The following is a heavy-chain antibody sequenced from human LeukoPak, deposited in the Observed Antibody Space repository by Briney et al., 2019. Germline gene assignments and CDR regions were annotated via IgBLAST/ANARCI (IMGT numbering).Heavy chain of an antibody. CDR1: GGFINSYY. J-gene: IGHJ6*03. D-gene: IGHD2-15*01. CDR3: ARGGRAYCSGDSCYSTLHYYYYMDV. CDR2: IYSSGST. V-gene: IGHV4-59*01. Sequence: SQTLSLTCTVSGGFINSYYWSWIRQPPGKGLEWIGYIYSSGSTNYNPSLESRVTISVDTSKNQFSLQLSYVTAADTAVYYCARGGRAYCSGDSCYSTLHYYYYMDVWGKGTTVTVSS.